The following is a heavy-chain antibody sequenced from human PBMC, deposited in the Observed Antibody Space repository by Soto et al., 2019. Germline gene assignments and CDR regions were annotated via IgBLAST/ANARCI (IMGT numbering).Heavy chain of an antibody. CDR2: IIPIFGTA. Sequence: QVQLVQSGAEVKKPGSSVKVSCKASGGTFSSYAISWVRQAPGQRLEWMGGIIPIFGTANYAQKFQGRVTITADESTSTAYMELSSLRSEDTAVYYGARVRYSEDGMDVWGQGTTVTVSS. CDR3: ARVRYSEDGMDV. J-gene: IGHJ6*02. V-gene: IGHV1-69*01. CDR1: GGTFSSYA. D-gene: IGHD3-22*01.